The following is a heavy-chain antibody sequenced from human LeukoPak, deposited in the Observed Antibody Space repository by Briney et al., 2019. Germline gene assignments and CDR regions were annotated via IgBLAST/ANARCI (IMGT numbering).Heavy chain of an antibody. CDR1: GVSISSYY. J-gene: IGHJ6*03. V-gene: IGHV4-59*01. Sequence: SQTLSLTCTVSGVSISSYYWSWIRQPPGKGLEWIGYIYYSGSTNYSPSLKSRVTISVDTSKNQFSLKLSSVTAADTAVYYCARSTGWRRLPYQYYYMDVWGKGTTVTVSS. CDR2: IYYSGST. D-gene: IGHD6-19*01. CDR3: ARSTGWRRLPYQYYYMDV.